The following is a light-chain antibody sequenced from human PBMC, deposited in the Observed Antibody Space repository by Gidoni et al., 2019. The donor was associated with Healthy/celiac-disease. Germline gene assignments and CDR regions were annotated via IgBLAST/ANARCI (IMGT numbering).Light chain of an antibody. CDR2: GAS. CDR1: QSVSSSY. J-gene: IGKJ1*01. Sequence: EIVLTQSPGTLSLSPGDRATLSCRASQSVSSSYLAWYQQKPGQAPRLLLYGASSRATGIPDRFSGSGSGTDFTLTISRLEPEDFAVYSCQQYGGAFGQGTKVEIK. CDR3: QQYGGA. V-gene: IGKV3-20*01.